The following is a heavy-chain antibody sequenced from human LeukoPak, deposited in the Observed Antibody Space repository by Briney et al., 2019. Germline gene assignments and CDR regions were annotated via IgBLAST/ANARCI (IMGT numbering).Heavy chain of an antibody. J-gene: IGHJ4*02. CDR1: GFTFSSYS. Sequence: GGSLRLSCAASGFTFSSYSMNWVRQAPGKGLEWVAFIRSDGSNEYYADSVKGRFTISRDNSKNTLYLQMNSLRAEDTAVYYCATEYSSSWYGADYWGQGTLVTVSS. D-gene: IGHD6-13*01. V-gene: IGHV3-30*02. CDR3: ATEYSSSWYGADY. CDR2: IRSDGSNE.